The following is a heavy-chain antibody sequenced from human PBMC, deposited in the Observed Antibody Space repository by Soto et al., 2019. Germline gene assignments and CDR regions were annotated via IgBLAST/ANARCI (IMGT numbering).Heavy chain of an antibody. Sequence: EVQLMESGGGLVQPGGSLRLSCAASGFTFTSYWMHWVRQAPGTGLVWVSRITSDGSSTVYVDSVKGRFTISRDNAKNTLYLQMNSLRAEDTAVYYCTRSITGYSYADTWGQGTLVTVSS. CDR1: GFTFTSYW. J-gene: IGHJ5*02. CDR2: ITSDGSST. V-gene: IGHV3-74*01. CDR3: TRSITGYSYADT. D-gene: IGHD5-18*01.